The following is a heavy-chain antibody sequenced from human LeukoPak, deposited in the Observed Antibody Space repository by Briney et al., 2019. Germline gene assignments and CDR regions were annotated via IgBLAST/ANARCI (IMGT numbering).Heavy chain of an antibody. Sequence: ASVKVSCKVSGYTLTELSMHWVRQAPGKGLEWMGGFDPEDRETIYAQKFQGRVTMTEDTSTDTAYMELSSLRSEETAVYYCATPWKGVYYYGMDVWGQGTTVTVSS. CDR3: ATPWKGVYYYGMDV. V-gene: IGHV1-24*01. CDR2: FDPEDRET. J-gene: IGHJ6*02. D-gene: IGHD1-1*01. CDR1: GYTLTELS.